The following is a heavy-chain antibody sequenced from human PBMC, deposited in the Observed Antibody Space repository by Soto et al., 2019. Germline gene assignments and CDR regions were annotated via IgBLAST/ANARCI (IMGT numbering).Heavy chain of an antibody. V-gene: IGHV3-33*01. CDR1: GFTFSSYG. CDR3: ARVMSPHTAMYYRMDV. D-gene: IGHD5-18*01. J-gene: IGHJ6*04. CDR2: IWYDGSNK. Sequence: GGSLRLSCAASGFTFSSYGMHWVHQAPGKGLDWVAVIWYDGSNKYYADSVKGRFTISRDNSKNTLYLQMSSLRAEDTAVYYCARVMSPHTAMYYRMDVWGKGTTVTVSS.